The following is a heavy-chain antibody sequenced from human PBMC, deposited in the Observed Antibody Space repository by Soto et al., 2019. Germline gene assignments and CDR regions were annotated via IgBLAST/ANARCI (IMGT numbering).Heavy chain of an antibody. CDR1: GFTFRTYW. V-gene: IGHV3-74*01. CDR3: ARDFSSVGGVIDY. Sequence: EVQLVESGGGLVQPGGSLRLSCAASGFTFRTYWMQWARQAPGKGLEWVSRINNDGSSTSYADSVKGRFTISRDNTKNTLYLQMNSLRAEDTAVYYCARDFSSVGGVIDYWGQGTLVTVSS. CDR2: INNDGSST. J-gene: IGHJ4*02. D-gene: IGHD3-16*02.